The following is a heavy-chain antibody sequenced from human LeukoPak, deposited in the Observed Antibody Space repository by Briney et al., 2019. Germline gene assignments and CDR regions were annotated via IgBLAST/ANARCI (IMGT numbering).Heavy chain of an antibody. CDR2: ISAYNGNT. CDR3: ARVESFFHYYDSSGPPGGAFDI. V-gene: IGHV1-18*01. J-gene: IGHJ3*02. Sequence: ASVKVSCKASGYTFTSYGISWVRQAPGQGLEWMGWISAYNGNTNYAQKLQGRVTMTTDTSTSTAYMELRSLRSDDTAVYYCARVESFFHYYDSSGPPGGAFDIWGQGTMVTVSS. D-gene: IGHD3-22*01. CDR1: GYTFTSYG.